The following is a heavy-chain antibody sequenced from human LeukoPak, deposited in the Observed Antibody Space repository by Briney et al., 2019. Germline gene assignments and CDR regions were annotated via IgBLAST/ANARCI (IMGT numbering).Heavy chain of an antibody. CDR2: ISGSGGST. J-gene: IGHJ4*02. CDR3: AKGKDYYDSSGYYLATLDY. D-gene: IGHD3-22*01. V-gene: IGHV3-23*01. CDR1: GFTFSSYA. Sequence: GGSLRLSCAASGFTFSSYAMSWVRQAPGKGLEWVSAISGSGGSTYYADSVKGRFTISRDNSKNTLYLQMNSLRDEDTAVYYCAKGKDYYDSSGYYLATLDYWGQGTLVTVSS.